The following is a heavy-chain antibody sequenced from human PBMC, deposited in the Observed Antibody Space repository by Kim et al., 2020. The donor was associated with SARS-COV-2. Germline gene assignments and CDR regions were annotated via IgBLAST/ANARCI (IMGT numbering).Heavy chain of an antibody. CDR1: GDSVSSNSAA. V-gene: IGHV6-1*01. Sequence: SQTLSLTCAISGDSVSSNSAAWNWIRQSPSRGLEWLGRTYYRSKWYNDYAVSVKSRITINPDTSKNQFSLQLNSVTPEDTAVYYCARVYYDSSGYYYWYFDYWGQGTLVTVSS. CDR2: TYYRSKWYN. D-gene: IGHD3-22*01. CDR3: ARVYYDSSGYYYWYFDY. J-gene: IGHJ4*02.